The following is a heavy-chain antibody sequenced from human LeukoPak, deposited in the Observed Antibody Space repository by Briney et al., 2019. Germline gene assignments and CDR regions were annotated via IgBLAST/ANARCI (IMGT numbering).Heavy chain of an antibody. CDR1: GYTFTTYG. CDR3: ARVYGIGTSCHPATH. J-gene: IGHJ4*02. V-gene: IGHV1-18*01. Sequence: ASVKVSCKASGYTFTTYGISWVRQAPGQGLEWMGWIRPYNGNTNYAQNLQGRVTMTTDTSTSTAYMELRSLRSDDTAVYYCARVYGIGTSCHPATHWGQGTLVTVSS. CDR2: IRPYNGNT. D-gene: IGHD2-15*01.